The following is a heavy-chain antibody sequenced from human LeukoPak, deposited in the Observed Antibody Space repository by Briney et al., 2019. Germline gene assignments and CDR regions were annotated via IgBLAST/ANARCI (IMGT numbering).Heavy chain of an antibody. Sequence: QSGGSLRLSCAASEXTFSSYGVHWVRQAPGKGLEWVAVIWYDGSNKYYADSVKGRFTISRDNSKNTLYLQMNGLRAEDTAVYYCAREYGSGTFIDYWGQGTLVTVSS. D-gene: IGHD3-10*01. J-gene: IGHJ4*02. CDR2: IWYDGSNK. V-gene: IGHV3-33*01. CDR3: AREYGSGTFIDY. CDR1: EXTFSSYG.